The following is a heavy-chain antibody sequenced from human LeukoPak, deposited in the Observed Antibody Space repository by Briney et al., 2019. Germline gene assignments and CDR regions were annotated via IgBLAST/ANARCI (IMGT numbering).Heavy chain of an antibody. CDR3: ASPDILTGSLTN. Sequence: ASVKVSCKASGGTFSSYAISWVRQAPGQGLEWMGRIIPILGIANYAQKFQGRVTITADKSTSTAYMELSRLRSDDTAVYYCASPDILTGSLTNWGQGTLVTVSS. CDR2: IIPILGIA. CDR1: GGTFSSYA. D-gene: IGHD3-9*01. J-gene: IGHJ4*02. V-gene: IGHV1-69*04.